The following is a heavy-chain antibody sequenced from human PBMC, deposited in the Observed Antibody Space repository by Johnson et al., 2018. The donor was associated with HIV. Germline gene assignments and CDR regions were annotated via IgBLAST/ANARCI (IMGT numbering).Heavy chain of an antibody. D-gene: IGHD3-10*01. CDR2: IPWNGGST. V-gene: IGHV3-20*04. CDR3: ARDSRIGTMVLLSDAFDI. CDR1: RFTFDDYG. Sequence: VHLVESGGGLVQPGGSLRLSCVASRFTFDDYGMNWVRQAPGKGLEWVSGIPWNGGSTGYAESVQGRFTISRDNAKNSLYLQMNSLRAEDTALYYCARDSRIGTMVLLSDAFDIWGQGTMVTVSS. J-gene: IGHJ3*02.